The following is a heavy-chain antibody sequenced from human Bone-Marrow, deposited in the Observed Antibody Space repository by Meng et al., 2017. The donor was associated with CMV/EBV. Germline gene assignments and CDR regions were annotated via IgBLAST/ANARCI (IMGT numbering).Heavy chain of an antibody. D-gene: IGHD1-1*01. V-gene: IGHV3-11*01. J-gene: IGHJ3*02. CDR3: SRTLRYPNALDT. CDR2: ISTGSGTI. Sequence: CTGSGFTFSDYYMSWIRQAPGKGLEWLSYISTGSGTISYADSVKGRFTISRDNAKNSLYLQMNGLRAEDTAVYYCSRTLRYPNALDTWGQGTMVTVSS. CDR1: GFTFSDYY.